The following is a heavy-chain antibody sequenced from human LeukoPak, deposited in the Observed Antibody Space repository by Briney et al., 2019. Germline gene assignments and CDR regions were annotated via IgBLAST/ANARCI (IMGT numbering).Heavy chain of an antibody. J-gene: IGHJ4*02. CDR1: GFTFSSYG. V-gene: IGHV3-21*01. CDR3: AREPFDSSGYYYFDY. CDR2: ISSSSSYI. Sequence: GGSLRLSCAASGFTFSSYGMNWVRQAPGKGLEWVSSISSSSSYIYYADSVKGRFTIARDNAKNSLYLQMNSLRAEDTAVYYCAREPFDSSGYYYFDYWGQGTLVTVSS. D-gene: IGHD3-22*01.